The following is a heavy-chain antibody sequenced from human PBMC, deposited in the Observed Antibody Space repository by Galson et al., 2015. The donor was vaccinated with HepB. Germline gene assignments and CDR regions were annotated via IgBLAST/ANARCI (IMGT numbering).Heavy chain of an antibody. CDR1: GYTFTGYY. Sequence: SVKVSCKASGYTFTGYYMQWVRQAPGQGLEWMGWINPISGATNYALKFQGRVTMTRDTSISTAYVELSRLRSDDTAVYYCARIHYDFWSTYPYFDYWGQGTLVTVSS. V-gene: IGHV1-2*02. D-gene: IGHD3-3*01. CDR2: INPISGAT. J-gene: IGHJ4*02. CDR3: ARIHYDFWSTYPYFDY.